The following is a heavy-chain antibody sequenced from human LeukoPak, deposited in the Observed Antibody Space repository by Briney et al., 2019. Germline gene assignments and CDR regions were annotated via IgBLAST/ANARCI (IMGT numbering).Heavy chain of an antibody. V-gene: IGHV4-61*01. CDR2: IYHSGSA. CDR3: ARSSGWEDAFDI. CDR1: GGSITSNSYY. D-gene: IGHD6-19*01. Sequence: PSETLSLTCTVSGGSITSNSYYWSWIRQPPGKGLEWIGYIYHSGSANYKPSLKSRVTISVDTSKNQFSLRLSSVTAADTAVYYCARSSGWEDAFDIWGQGTMVTVSS. J-gene: IGHJ3*02.